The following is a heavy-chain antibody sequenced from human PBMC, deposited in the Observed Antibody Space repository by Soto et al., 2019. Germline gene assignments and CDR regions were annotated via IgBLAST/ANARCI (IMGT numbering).Heavy chain of an antibody. Sequence: QVQLVESGGGVVQPGRSLRLSCVVSGFTFSHYGMHWVRQAPGKGLEWVAFIWYDGSQKYYGDDVKGRFTISRDDSKNTVYLEMNSLRADVTALYYCTRDDSFGWAQDYWGQGTLGTVSS. CDR1: GFTFSHYG. V-gene: IGHV3-33*01. CDR2: IWYDGSQK. D-gene: IGHD3-3*01. J-gene: IGHJ4*02. CDR3: TRDDSFGWAQDY.